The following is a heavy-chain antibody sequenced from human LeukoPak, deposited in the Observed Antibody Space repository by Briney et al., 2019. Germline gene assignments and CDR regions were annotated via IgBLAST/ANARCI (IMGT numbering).Heavy chain of an antibody. D-gene: IGHD3-22*01. CDR2: IYYSGST. V-gene: IGHV4-61*05. J-gene: IGHJ1*01. CDR3: ARGGAFYYDSSGYYLQY. CDR1: GGSISSSSYY. Sequence: SETLSLTCTVSGGSISSSSYYWGWIRQPPGKGLEWIGYIYYSGSTNYNPSLKSRVTISVDTSKNQFSLKLSSVTAADTAVYYCARGGAFYYDSSGYYLQYWGQGTLATVSS.